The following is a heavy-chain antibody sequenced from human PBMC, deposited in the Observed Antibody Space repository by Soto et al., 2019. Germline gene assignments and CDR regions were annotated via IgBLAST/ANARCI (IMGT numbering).Heavy chain of an antibody. CDR2: INPSGGST. V-gene: IGHV1-46*01. CDR3: ARGAITMARSSTEYGMDV. J-gene: IGHJ6*02. Sequence: GASVKVSCKASGYTFTSYYMHWVRQAPGQGLEWMGIINPSGGSTSYAQKFQGRVTMTRDTSTSTVYMELSSLRSEDTAVYYCARGAITMARSSTEYGMDVWGQGTTVTVSS. D-gene: IGHD3-10*01. CDR1: GYTFTSYY.